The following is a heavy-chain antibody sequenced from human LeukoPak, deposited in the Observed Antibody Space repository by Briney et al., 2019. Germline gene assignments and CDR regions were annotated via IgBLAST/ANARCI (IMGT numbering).Heavy chain of an antibody. CDR1: EFTFGSFA. D-gene: IGHD3-16*01. J-gene: IGHJ3*02. CDR3: AKCAQSYGNDAFDI. V-gene: IGHV3-23*01. CDR2: IRGGGAVT. Sequence: GGSLRLSCAASEFTFGSFAMSWVRQAPGKGLEWVSYIRGGGAVTHYADSVKGRFTVSRDNPKSTLYLQMNSLRAEDTAVYYCAKCAQSYGNDAFDIWGQGTMATDSS.